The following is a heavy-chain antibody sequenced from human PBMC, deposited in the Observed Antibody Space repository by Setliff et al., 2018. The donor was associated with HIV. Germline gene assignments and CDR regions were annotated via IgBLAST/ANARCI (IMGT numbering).Heavy chain of an antibody. J-gene: IGHJ4*02. CDR1: GFTFSSYA. V-gene: IGHV3-30*04. CDR3: AKDGQRVGYDSDFDY. D-gene: IGHD6-25*01. CDR2: ISYDGSDK. Sequence: GGSMRLSCAASGFTFSSYAMNWVRQTPGKGLEWVAVISYDGSDKYYADSVKDRFTISRDNSKNTLYLQMNSLTTDDTAVYYCAKDGQRVGYDSDFDYWGQGTLVTVSS.